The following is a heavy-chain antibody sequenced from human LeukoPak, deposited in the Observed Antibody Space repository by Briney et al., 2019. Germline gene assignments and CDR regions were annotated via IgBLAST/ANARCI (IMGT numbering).Heavy chain of an antibody. CDR1: GGSISGHY. CDR3: SGGIDEAGKAFDV. J-gene: IGHJ3*01. V-gene: IGHV4-4*07. CDR2: IYSSGGT. D-gene: IGHD3-10*01. Sequence: SETLSLTCSVSGGSISGHYWSWIRQAAGKGLEWIGRIYSSGGTNYNPSLKSRVTMSVDTSKNQFSLKLSSVTAADTAVYYCSGGIDEAGKAFDVWGQGTMVAVSS.